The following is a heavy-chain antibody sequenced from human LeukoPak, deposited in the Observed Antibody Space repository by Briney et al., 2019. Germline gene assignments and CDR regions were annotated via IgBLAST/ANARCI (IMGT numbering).Heavy chain of an antibody. CDR1: GFTFSSYG. V-gene: IGHV3-30*02. CDR2: IRYDGSNK. CDR3: AKDGSYYDILTGHNYNYYYYYMDV. J-gene: IGHJ6*03. D-gene: IGHD3-9*01. Sequence: GGSLRLSCAASGFTFSSYGMHWVRQAPGKGLEWVAFIRYDGSNKYYADSVKGRFTISRDNSKNTLYLQMNSLRAEDTAVYYCAKDGSYYDILTGHNYNYYYYYMDVWGKGTTVTISS.